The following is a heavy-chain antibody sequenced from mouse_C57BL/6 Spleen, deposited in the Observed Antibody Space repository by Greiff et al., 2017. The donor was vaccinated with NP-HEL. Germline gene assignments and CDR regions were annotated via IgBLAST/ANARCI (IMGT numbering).Heavy chain of an antibody. V-gene: IGHV1-82*01. CDR3: AGGYQAWFAY. CDR2: IYPGDGDT. D-gene: IGHD2-2*01. J-gene: IGHJ3*01. Sequence: QVQLQQSGPELVKPGTSVKLSCKASGYAFSSSWMNWVKQRPGKGLEWIGRIYPGDGDTNYNGKFKGKATLTADKSSSTAYMQLSSLTSEDSAVYFCAGGYQAWFAYWGQGTLVTVSA. CDR1: GYAFSSSW.